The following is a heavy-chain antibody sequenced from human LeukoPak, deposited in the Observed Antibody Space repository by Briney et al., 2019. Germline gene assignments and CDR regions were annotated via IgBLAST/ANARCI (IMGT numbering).Heavy chain of an antibody. CDR1: GYSFPDYW. CDR3: ARHVYCSGGSCRALFDY. Sequence: GEPLKISCKASGYSFPDYWIGWVRQMPGKGLEWMGIIYPGDSDTRYSPSFQGQVTISADKSISTAYLQWSSLKASDTAMYYCARHVYCSGGSCRALFDYWGQGTLVTVSS. CDR2: IYPGDSDT. J-gene: IGHJ4*02. V-gene: IGHV5-51*01. D-gene: IGHD2-15*01.